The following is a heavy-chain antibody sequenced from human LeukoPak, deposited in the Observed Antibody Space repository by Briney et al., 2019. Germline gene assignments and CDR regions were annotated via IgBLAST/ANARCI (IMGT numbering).Heavy chain of an antibody. CDR2: IFYSGST. V-gene: IGHV4-39*01. CDR1: GGSISSSSYY. D-gene: IGHD1-26*01. J-gene: IGHJ4*02. CDR3: ARHGYSGSYFDY. Sequence: SETLSLTCTVSGGSISSSSYYWGWIRQPPGKGLDWIGNIFYSGSTYYNASLKSRVTISVDTSKNQFSLKLRSVTAADTAVYYCARHGYSGSYFDYWGQGTLVTVSS.